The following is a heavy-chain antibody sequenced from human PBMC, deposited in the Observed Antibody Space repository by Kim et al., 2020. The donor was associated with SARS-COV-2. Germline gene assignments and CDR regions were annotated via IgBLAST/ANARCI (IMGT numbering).Heavy chain of an antibody. CDR3: TRVGEYGFYYGSGSYSG. CDR2: IRSKAYGGTT. Sequence: GGSLRLSCTASGFTFGDYAMSWFRQAPGKGLEWVGFIRSKAYGGTTEYAASVKGRFTISRDDSKSIAYLQMNSLKTEDTAVYYCTRVGEYGFYYGSGSYSGWGQGTLVTVSS. J-gene: IGHJ4*02. CDR1: GFTFGDYA. V-gene: IGHV3-49*03. D-gene: IGHD3-10*01.